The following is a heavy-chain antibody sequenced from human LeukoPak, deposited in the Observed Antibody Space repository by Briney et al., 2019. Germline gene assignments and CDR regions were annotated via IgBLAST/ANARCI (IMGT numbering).Heavy chain of an antibody. Sequence: KSSETLSLTCAVYGGSFSGYYXSWIRXXPXXGLEWIGEINHSGSTNYNPSLKSRVTISVDTSKNQFSLKLSSVTAADTAVYYCASGGGYAYYWGQGTLVTVSS. CDR2: INHSGST. D-gene: IGHD3-16*01. CDR1: GGSFSGYY. V-gene: IGHV4-34*01. CDR3: ASGGGYAYY. J-gene: IGHJ4*02.